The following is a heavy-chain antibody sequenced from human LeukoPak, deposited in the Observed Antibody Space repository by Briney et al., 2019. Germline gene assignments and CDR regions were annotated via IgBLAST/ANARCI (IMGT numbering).Heavy chain of an antibody. CDR2: IGTAGDT. Sequence: GGSLRLSCAASGFTFSSYDMHWVRQATGKGLEWVSAIGTAGDTYYPGSVKGRFTISRENAKNSLYLQMNSLRAGDTAVYYCARGSLWGNSLDYWGQGTLVTVSS. CDR1: GFTFSSYD. J-gene: IGHJ4*02. V-gene: IGHV3-13*01. CDR3: ARGSLWGNSLDY. D-gene: IGHD7-27*01.